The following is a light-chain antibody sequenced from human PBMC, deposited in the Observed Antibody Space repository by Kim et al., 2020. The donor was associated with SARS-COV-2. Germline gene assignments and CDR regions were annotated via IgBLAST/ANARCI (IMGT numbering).Light chain of an antibody. V-gene: IGKV1-33*01. CDR3: QQFDDTYT. CDR2: DAS. Sequence: AVGDRVTITCQASQGISKFLSWYQQRPGKAPKLLIYDASGLRSGVPSRFSGSGSGTHFTFTITSLQPEDIGTYFCQQFDDTYTFGQGTKLEI. CDR1: QGISKF. J-gene: IGKJ2*01.